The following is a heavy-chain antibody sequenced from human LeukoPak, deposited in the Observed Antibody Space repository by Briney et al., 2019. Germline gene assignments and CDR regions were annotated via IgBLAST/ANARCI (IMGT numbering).Heavy chain of an antibody. V-gene: IGHV4-59*01. Sequence: SETLSLTCSVSGGSISGYYWSWIRQSPGKGLEWIGYIYYSGSTNYNPSLKSRVTISLDTSKNQFSLKLNSVTAADTAVYYCAREGKDIVVVPPVATYFDSWGQGTLVTVSS. J-gene: IGHJ4*02. CDR3: AREGKDIVVVPPVATYFDS. CDR1: GGSISGYY. CDR2: IYYSGST. D-gene: IGHD2-2*01.